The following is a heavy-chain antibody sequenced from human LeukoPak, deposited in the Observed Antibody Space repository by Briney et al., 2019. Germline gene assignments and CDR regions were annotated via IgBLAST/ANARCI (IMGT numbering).Heavy chain of an antibody. Sequence: SETLSLTCAVYGGSFSGYYWSWIRQPPGKGLEWIGEINHSGSTNYNPSLKSRVTISVDTSKNQFSLKLSSVTAADTAVYYCARRINARKVVVTAMYYFDYWGQGTLVTVSS. CDR3: ARRINARKVVVTAMYYFDY. J-gene: IGHJ4*02. D-gene: IGHD2-21*02. V-gene: IGHV4-34*01. CDR1: GGSFSGYY. CDR2: INHSGST.